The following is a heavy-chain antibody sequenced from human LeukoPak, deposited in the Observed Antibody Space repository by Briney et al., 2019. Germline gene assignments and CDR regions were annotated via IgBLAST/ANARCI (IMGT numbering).Heavy chain of an antibody. CDR1: GGSISSYY. D-gene: IGHD1-7*01. V-gene: IGHV4-59*08. CDR3: ARHVPLKTTFDY. J-gene: IGHJ4*02. Sequence: SETLSLTCTVSGGSISSYYWSWIRQPPGKGLEWIGYIYYSGSTNYNPSLKSRVTISVDTSKNQFSLKLSSVTAADTAVYYCARHVPLKTTFDYLGQGTLVTVSS. CDR2: IYYSGST.